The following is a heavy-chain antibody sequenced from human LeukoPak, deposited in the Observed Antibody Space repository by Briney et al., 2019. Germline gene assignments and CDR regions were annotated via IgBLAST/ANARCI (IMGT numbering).Heavy chain of an antibody. D-gene: IGHD3-10*01. J-gene: IGHJ4*02. CDR2: IYHSGST. Sequence: PSGTLSLTCAVSGDSITSSNWWSWVRQPPEKGLEWIGEIYHSGSTNYNPSLKSRVTISVDKSKNQFSLKVNSVTAADTAVYYCASTLWFGERRDYWGQGTLVTVSS. CDR1: GDSITSSNW. CDR3: ASTLWFGERRDY. V-gene: IGHV4-4*02.